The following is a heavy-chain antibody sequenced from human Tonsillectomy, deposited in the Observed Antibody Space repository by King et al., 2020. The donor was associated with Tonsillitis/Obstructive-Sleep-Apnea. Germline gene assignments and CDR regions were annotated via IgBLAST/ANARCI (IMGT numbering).Heavy chain of an antibody. CDR1: GYTFTGYY. CDR2: INPNSGGT. CDR3: ARSNGDDYGDHWYFDL. D-gene: IGHD4-17*01. J-gene: IGHJ2*01. V-gene: IGHV1-2*06. Sequence: QLVQSGAEVKRPGASVKVSCKASGYTFTGYYMHWVRQAPGQGLEWMGRINPNSGGTNYAQKFQGRVTMTRDTSISTAYMELSRLRSDDTAVYYCARSNGDDYGDHWYFDLWGRGTLVTVSS.